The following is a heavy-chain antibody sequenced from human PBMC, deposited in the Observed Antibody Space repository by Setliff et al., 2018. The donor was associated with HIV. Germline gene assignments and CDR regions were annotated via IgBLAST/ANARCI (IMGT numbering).Heavy chain of an antibody. D-gene: IGHD3-9*01. CDR3: ARHPRHYNILTGYRYYYMDV. V-gene: IGHV4-39*01. CDR1: GASISNSRHY. Sequence: SLSLTCTVSGASISNSRHYWGWIRRPPGTGLDWIGSIYFSGSTYYNPSLESRVTISMDTSKNQFSLKLTSVTAADTAVYYCARHPRHYNILTGYRYYYMDVWGKGTTVTVS. CDR2: IYFSGST. J-gene: IGHJ6*03.